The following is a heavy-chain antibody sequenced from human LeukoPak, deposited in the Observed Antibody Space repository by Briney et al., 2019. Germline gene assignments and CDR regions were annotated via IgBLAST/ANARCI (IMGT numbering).Heavy chain of an antibody. D-gene: IGHD3-9*01. CDR2: IYYSGST. CDR1: GGSISSYY. CDR3: ARVGYFDWLTLYY. J-gene: IGHJ4*02. V-gene: IGHV4-59*01. Sequence: SDTLSLTCTVSGGSISSYYWSWIRQPPGKGLEWIGYIYYSGSTNYNPSLKSRVTISVDTSKNQFSLKLSSVTAADTAVYYCARVGYFDWLTLYYWGQGTLVTVSS.